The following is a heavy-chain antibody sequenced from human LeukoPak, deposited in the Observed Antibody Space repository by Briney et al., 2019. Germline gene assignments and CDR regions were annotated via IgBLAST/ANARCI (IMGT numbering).Heavy chain of an antibody. CDR3: GRHAYFDSVRGSPPSDYFDY. CDR1: GGSISTNS. D-gene: IGHD3-16*01. CDR2: IFYTGST. V-gene: IGHV4-59*08. J-gene: IGHJ4*02. Sequence: SETLSLTCTVSGGSISTNSWSWIRHPPGKGLEWIGYIFYTGSTNYNPSLNIRVTISVDTSKNQFSLKLSSVTAADTAVYFCGRHAYFDSVRGSPPSDYFDYWGQGTLVTVSS.